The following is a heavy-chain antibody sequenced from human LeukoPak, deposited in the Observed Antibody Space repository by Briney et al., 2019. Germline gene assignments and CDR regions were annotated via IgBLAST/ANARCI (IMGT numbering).Heavy chain of an antibody. V-gene: IGHV4-59*05. J-gene: IGHJ4*02. CDR3: ATHPFSGSDDFDY. CDR2: IYYSGST. Sequence: SETLSLTCTVSGGSISSYYWSWIRQPAGKGLEWIGSIYYSGSTYYNPSLKSRVTISVDTSKNQFSLKLSSVTAADTAVYYCATHPFSGSDDFDYWGQGTLVTVSS. D-gene: IGHD1-26*01. CDR1: GGSISSYY.